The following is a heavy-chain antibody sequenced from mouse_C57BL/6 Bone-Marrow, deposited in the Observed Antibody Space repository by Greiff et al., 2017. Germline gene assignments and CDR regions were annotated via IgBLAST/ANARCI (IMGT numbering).Heavy chain of an antibody. CDR1: EYEFPSHD. D-gene: IGHD2-4*01. CDR2: INSDGGST. J-gene: IGHJ2*01. CDR3: ARLGNDYHCYFDY. V-gene: IGHV5-2*01. Sequence: DVHLVESGGGLVQPGESLKLSCESNEYEFPSHDMSWVRKTPEKRLELVAAINSDGGSTYYPDTIERRFIISRDTTKKTLYMQMSSLRSEDTALYYCARLGNDYHCYFDYWGQGTTLTVSS.